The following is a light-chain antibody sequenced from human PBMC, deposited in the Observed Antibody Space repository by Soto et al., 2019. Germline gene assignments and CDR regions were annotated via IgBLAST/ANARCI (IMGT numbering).Light chain of an antibody. CDR3: GTWDSTLSAGV. CDR2: DNN. CDR1: SSNIGSNY. V-gene: IGLV1-51*01. J-gene: IGLJ3*02. Sequence: QSVLTQPPSVSAAPGQKVTISCSRSSSNIGSNYVSWYQQFPGAAPKLLIFDNNQRPSGIPDRFSGSKSGTSVTLDITGLQTGDEADYYCGTWDSTLSAGVFGGGTKLTVL.